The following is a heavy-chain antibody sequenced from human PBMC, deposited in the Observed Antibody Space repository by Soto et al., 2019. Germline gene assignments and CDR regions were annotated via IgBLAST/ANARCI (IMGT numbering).Heavy chain of an antibody. V-gene: IGHV4-59*08. CDR2: IYYSGNT. CDR1: GGSISSYY. Sequence: QVQLQESGPGLVKPSETLSLTCTVSGGSISSYYWSWIRQPPGKGLEWIGYIYYSGNTNYNPSLKSRVTISVDTSKNQFSLKLSSVTAADPAVYYCARRYGYSFDYWGQGTLVTVSS. CDR3: ARRYGYSFDY. J-gene: IGHJ4*02. D-gene: IGHD1-1*01.